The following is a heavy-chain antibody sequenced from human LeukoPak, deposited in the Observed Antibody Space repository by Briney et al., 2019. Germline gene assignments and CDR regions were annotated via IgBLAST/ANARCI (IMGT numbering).Heavy chain of an antibody. CDR2: ISGSGGTT. J-gene: IGHJ4*02. V-gene: IGHV3-23*01. CDR3: AKHQYIGASNADFNY. CDR1: GFTFSTYA. Sequence: GGSLRLSCAASGFTFSTYAMSWVRQAPGKGLDWVSAISGSGGTTYYADSVKGRFTISRDNSKNTLYLRMNSLRAEDTAVYYCAKHQYIGASNADFNYWGQGTLVTVSS. D-gene: IGHD5-12*01.